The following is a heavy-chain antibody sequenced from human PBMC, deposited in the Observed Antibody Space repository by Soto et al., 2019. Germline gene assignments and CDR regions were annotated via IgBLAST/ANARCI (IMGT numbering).Heavy chain of an antibody. V-gene: IGHV3-33*01. CDR1: GFTFSSYG. CDR2: IWYDGSNK. Sequence: PGGSLRLSCAASGFTFSSYGMHWVRQAPGKGLEWVAVIWYDGSNKYYADSVKGRFTISRDNSKNTLYLQMNSLRAEDTAVYYCAREPGRSLYYFDYWGQGTLVTVSS. J-gene: IGHJ4*02. D-gene: IGHD2-15*01. CDR3: AREPGRSLYYFDY.